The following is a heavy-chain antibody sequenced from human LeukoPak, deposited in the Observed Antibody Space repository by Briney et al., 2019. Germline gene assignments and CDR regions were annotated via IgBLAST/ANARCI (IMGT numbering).Heavy chain of an antibody. J-gene: IGHJ4*02. D-gene: IGHD3-22*01. CDR1: GFTFSNYW. V-gene: IGHV3-74*01. CDR3: ARDAANYYDSSGYYYDYFDY. CDR2: INSDGSRT. Sequence: PGGSLRLSCAASGFTFSNYWMHWVRQAPGKGLVWVSRINSDGSRTTYADSVKGRFTISRDNAKNTLYLQMNSLRAEDTAVYYCARDAANYYDSSGYYYDYFDYWGQGTLVTVSS.